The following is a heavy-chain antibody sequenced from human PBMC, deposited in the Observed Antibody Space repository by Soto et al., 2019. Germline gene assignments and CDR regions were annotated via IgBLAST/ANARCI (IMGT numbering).Heavy chain of an antibody. CDR2: IYSGGST. CDR3: ARDWFGESYEGFDY. D-gene: IGHD3-10*01. Sequence: EVQLVESGGGLVQPGGSLRLSCAVSGFTVSSNYMSWVRKATGKGLEWVSVIYSGGSTYYADSVKGRFTISRDNSKNTLYLQMNSLRSEDTAVYYCARDWFGESYEGFDYWGQVRLVTVSS. J-gene: IGHJ4*02. V-gene: IGHV3-66*01. CDR1: GFTVSSNY.